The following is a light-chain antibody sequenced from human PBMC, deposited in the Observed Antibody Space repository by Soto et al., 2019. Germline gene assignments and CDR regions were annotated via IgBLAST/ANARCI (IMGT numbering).Light chain of an antibody. CDR1: QSVSSSF. Sequence: TQSPGTLSLSPGERATLSCRASQSVSSSFLAWYQQKPGQAPRLLIYGASTRATGIPARFSGSGSGTEFTLTISSLQSEDFAVYYCQQYNTWPPITFGQGTRLEIK. J-gene: IGKJ5*01. CDR2: GAS. CDR3: QQYNTWPPIT. V-gene: IGKV3-15*01.